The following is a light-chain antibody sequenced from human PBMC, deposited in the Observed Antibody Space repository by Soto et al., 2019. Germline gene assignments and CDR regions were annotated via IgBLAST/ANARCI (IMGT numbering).Light chain of an antibody. V-gene: IGKV3-15*01. J-gene: IGKJ2*01. CDR2: DAS. CDR1: QSVSSK. Sequence: EIEMTQSPATLSVSRGERATLSCRASQSVSSKLAWYQQKPGQAPRLLIYDASTRATGIPARFSGSGSGTEFTLTISSLQSEDFAVYYCQRYNNWPYTFGQGTKVDIK. CDR3: QRYNNWPYT.